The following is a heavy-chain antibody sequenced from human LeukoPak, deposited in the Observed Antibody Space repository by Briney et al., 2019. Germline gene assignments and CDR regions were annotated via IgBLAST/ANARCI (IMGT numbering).Heavy chain of an antibody. CDR2: MLYSGST. Sequence: SETLSLTCTVSGGSIISYYWSWIRQAPGQGLEWIGYMLYSGSTNQKPSLRSRVTISVDTSKNQVSLKLSSVTAADTAVYYCARSDIWGSYRFLDYWGQGILVTVSS. D-gene: IGHD3-16*02. J-gene: IGHJ4*01. V-gene: IGHV4-59*08. CDR1: GGSIISYY. CDR3: ARSDIWGSYRFLDY.